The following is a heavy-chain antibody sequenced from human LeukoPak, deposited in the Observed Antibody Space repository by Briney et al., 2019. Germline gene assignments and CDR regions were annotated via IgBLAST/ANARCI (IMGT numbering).Heavy chain of an antibody. V-gene: IGHV3-7*01. J-gene: IGHJ3*02. CDR2: IKQDGSEK. Sequence: GGSLRLSCAASGFTFSSYWMSWVRQAPGKGLEWVANIKQDGSEKYYVDSVKGRFTISRDNAKNSLYLQMNSLRAEDTAVYYCARPARGSSSWYLGAFDIWGQGTMVTVSS. D-gene: IGHD6-13*01. CDR1: GFTFSSYW. CDR3: ARPARGSSSWYLGAFDI.